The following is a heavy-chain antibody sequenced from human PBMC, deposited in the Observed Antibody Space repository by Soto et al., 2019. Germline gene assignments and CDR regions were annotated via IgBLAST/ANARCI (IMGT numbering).Heavy chain of an antibody. CDR2: ISYDGSNK. D-gene: IGHD6-25*01. CDR1: GFTFSSYG. Sequence: QVQLVESGGGVVQPGRSLRLSCAASGFTFSSYGMHWVRQAPGKGLEWVAVISYDGSNKYYADSVKGRFTISRDNSKNTLYLQMNSLRAEDTAVYYCEKDRRPNYYCGMDVWGQGTTVTVSS. V-gene: IGHV3-30*18. CDR3: EKDRRPNYYCGMDV. J-gene: IGHJ6*02.